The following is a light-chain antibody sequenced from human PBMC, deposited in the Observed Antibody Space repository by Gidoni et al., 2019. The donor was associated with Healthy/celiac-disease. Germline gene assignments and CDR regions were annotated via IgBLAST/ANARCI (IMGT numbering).Light chain of an antibody. V-gene: IGLV1-47*02. CDR2: TNN. J-gene: IGLJ2*01. CDR3: AAWDDSLSGVV. Sequence: QSVLTQPPSASGPPGQRVTIPCSGSSSNIGINYVYWYQQLPGTAPKLLIYTNNQRPSGVPDRFSGSKSGTSASLAISGLLSEDEADYYCAAWDDSLSGVVFGGGTKLTVL. CDR1: SSNIGINY.